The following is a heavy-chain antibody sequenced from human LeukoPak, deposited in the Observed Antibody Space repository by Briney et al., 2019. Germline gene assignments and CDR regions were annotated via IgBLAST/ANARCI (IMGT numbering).Heavy chain of an antibody. Sequence: GGSLRLSCAASGFTFSSYAMHWVRQAPGKGLEWVAVISYDGSNKYYADSVKGRFTISRDNSKNTLYLQMNSLRAEDTAVYYCARGRAQYFDLWGRGTLVTVSS. V-gene: IGHV3-30-3*01. CDR3: ARGRAQYFDL. CDR2: ISYDGSNK. J-gene: IGHJ2*01. CDR1: GFTFSSYA.